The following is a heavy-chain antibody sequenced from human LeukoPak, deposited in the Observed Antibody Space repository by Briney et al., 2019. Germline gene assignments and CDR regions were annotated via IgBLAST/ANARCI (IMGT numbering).Heavy chain of an antibody. V-gene: IGHV4-38-2*02. CDR2: IYHSGST. D-gene: IGHD6-13*01. CDR1: GYSISSGYY. Sequence: PSETLSLTCTVSGYSISSGYYWGWIRQPPGKGLEWIGSIYHSGSTYYNPSLMNRVAVSVDTSKNQFSLKLTSVTAADTAVYYCARDATIAAPLMSWGQGTLVIVSS. J-gene: IGHJ4*02. CDR3: ARDATIAAPLMS.